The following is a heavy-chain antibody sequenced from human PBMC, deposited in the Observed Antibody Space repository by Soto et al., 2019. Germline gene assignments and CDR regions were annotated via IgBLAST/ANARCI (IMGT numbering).Heavy chain of an antibody. V-gene: IGHV1-18*01. CDR2: ISAYNGNT. D-gene: IGHD2-21*02. CDR3: ALGAPYCGGDCFDY. J-gene: IGHJ4*02. CDR1: GFTFNSYG. Sequence: VSLKVSCKSSGFTFNSYGISWVRQAPGQGLEWMGWISAYNGNTNYAQKLQGRVTMTTDTSTSTAYMELRSLRSDDTAVYYCALGAPYCGGDCFDYWGQGTLVTVSS.